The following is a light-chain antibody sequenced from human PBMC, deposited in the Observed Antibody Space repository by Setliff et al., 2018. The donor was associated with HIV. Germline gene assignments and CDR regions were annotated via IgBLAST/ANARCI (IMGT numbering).Light chain of an antibody. V-gene: IGLV2-14*01. J-gene: IGLJ2*01. CDR1: SSDVGGYKY. Sequence: QSVLTQPASVSGSPGQSITISCTGTSSDVGGYKYVSWYQQYPGKAPKLIIYEVTNRPSGVSNRFSGSKSGNTASPTISGLQAEDEADYYCNSFTSSSAYVLFGGGTK. CDR2: EVT. CDR3: NSFTSSSAYVL.